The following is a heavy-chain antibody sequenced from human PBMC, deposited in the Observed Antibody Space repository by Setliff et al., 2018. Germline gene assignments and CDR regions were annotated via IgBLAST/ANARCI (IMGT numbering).Heavy chain of an antibody. CDR1: GDFMSSHY. CDR3: ARASYDSSGYPSDY. Sequence: SETLSLTCSVSGDFMSSHYWSWIRQPPGKGLEWIGSIYHSGSTYYNPSLKSRVTISVDTSKNQFSLKLSSVTAADTAVYYCARASYDSSGYPSDYWGQGTLVTVSS. J-gene: IGHJ4*02. V-gene: IGHV4-38-2*02. D-gene: IGHD3-22*01. CDR2: IYHSGST.